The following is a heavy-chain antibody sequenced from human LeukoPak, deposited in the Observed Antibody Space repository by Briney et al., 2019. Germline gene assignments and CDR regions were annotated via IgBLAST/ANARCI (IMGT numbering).Heavy chain of an antibody. D-gene: IGHD2-15*01. Sequence: GGSLRLSCAASGFTFSSYEMNWVRQAPGKGLEWVSYISSSGSTIYYADSVKGRFTISRDNSKNTLYLQMNSLRAEDTAVYYCARDRSIVVVVAIGRGFFDYWGQGTLVTVSS. J-gene: IGHJ4*02. CDR2: ISSSGSTI. V-gene: IGHV3-48*03. CDR3: ARDRSIVVVVAIGRGFFDY. CDR1: GFTFSSYE.